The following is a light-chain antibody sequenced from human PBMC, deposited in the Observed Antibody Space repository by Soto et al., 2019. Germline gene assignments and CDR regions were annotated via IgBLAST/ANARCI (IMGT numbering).Light chain of an antibody. V-gene: IGKV1-5*03. CDR3: QHYDAYSP. CDR1: QIISNR. J-gene: IGKJ4*02. Sequence: DIQMTQSPSTLSASVGDRVTITCRASQIISNRLAWYQQKPGKAPKLLIYKTSSLESGVPARLSGSGSGTEFTLTIRSLQPDDFATYFCQHYDAYSPFGGGTKVEIK. CDR2: KTS.